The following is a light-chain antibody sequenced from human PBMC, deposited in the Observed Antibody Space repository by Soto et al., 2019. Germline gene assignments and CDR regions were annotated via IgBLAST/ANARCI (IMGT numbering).Light chain of an antibody. CDR2: VVS. Sequence: QSALTQTASVSGSPGQSITISCTGTSSDVGGYNYVSWYQQHPGKAPKLMIYVVSNRPSGVSNRFSGSKSGNTASLTISGLQAEAEADYYCSSYTSSSTVFGPGTKVTVL. J-gene: IGLJ1*01. CDR3: SSYTSSSTV. V-gene: IGLV2-14*01. CDR1: SSDVGGYNY.